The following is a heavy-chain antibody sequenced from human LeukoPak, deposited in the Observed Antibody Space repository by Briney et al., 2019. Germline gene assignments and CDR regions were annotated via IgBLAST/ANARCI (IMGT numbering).Heavy chain of an antibody. CDR3: TRDLHYYESRRDAFDV. J-gene: IGHJ3*01. Sequence: SETLSLTCTVSGGSISNYYWSWIRQPAGKGLEWIGRIFPTGSTSYNPSLKSRVTMSVDTSKNQFSLNLNSVTVADTAVYYCTRDLHYYESRRDAFDVWGQGTMVTVSS. V-gene: IGHV4-4*07. CDR1: GGSISNYY. CDR2: IFPTGST. D-gene: IGHD3-22*01.